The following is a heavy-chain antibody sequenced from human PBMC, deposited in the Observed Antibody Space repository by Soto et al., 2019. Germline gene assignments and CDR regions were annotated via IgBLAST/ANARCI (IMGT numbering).Heavy chain of an antibody. V-gene: IGHV2-5*02. Sequence: QITLKESGPTLVKPTQTLTLTCTFSGFSLSTSEVGVGWIRQPPGKALQWLALIYWDDDKRYSPSLKSRLTITKDTSDTQVVLTMTNMDPVDTATYYCAHAPGIAVTTNWFDPWGQGILVTVSS. CDR2: IYWDDDK. J-gene: IGHJ5*02. CDR3: AHAPGIAVTTNWFDP. D-gene: IGHD6-19*01. CDR1: GFSLSTSEVG.